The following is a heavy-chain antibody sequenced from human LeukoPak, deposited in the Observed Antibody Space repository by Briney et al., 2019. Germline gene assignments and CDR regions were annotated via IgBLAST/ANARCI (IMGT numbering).Heavy chain of an antibody. CDR2: IYYSGNT. J-gene: IGHJ4*02. D-gene: IGHD2-15*01. Sequence: SETLSLTCTVSGGSISSNSYYWGWIRQPPGKGLEWIGTIYYSGNTYYNPSLKSRVTISVDTSKNQFSLKLTSVTAADTAVYYCARLLCCSGGSCYYWDYWGQGTLVAVSS. CDR1: GGSISSNSYY. CDR3: ARLLCCSGGSCYYWDY. V-gene: IGHV4-39*01.